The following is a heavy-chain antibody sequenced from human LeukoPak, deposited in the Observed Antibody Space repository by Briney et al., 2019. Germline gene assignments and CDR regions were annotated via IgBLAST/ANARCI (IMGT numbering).Heavy chain of an antibody. CDR1: GFTFSSYA. Sequence: PGGSLRLSCAASGFTFSSYAMHWVRQAPGKGLEWVAVISYDGSNKYYADSVKGRFTISRDNSKNTLYLQMNSLRAEDTAVYYCARDIVDCSSTSCYPYYYYMDVWGKGTTVTVSS. D-gene: IGHD2-2*01. CDR3: ARDIVDCSSTSCYPYYYYMDV. J-gene: IGHJ6*03. V-gene: IGHV3-30-3*01. CDR2: ISYDGSNK.